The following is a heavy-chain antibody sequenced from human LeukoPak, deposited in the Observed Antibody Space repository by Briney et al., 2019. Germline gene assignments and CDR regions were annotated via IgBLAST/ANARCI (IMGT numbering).Heavy chain of an antibody. V-gene: IGHV3-48*01. CDR3: ARDTRGFGY. Sequence: PGGSLRLSCAASGFTFSSYSMNWVRQAPGKGLEWVSYISTGSSTIYYADSVRGRFTTSRDNAKNSLYLQMNSLRAEDTAVYYCARDTRGFGYWGQGTLVTVSS. CDR1: GFTFSSYS. CDR2: ISTGSSTI. J-gene: IGHJ4*02. D-gene: IGHD1-1*01.